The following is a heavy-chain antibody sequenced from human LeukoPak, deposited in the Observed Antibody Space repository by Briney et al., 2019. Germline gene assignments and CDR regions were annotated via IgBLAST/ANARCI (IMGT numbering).Heavy chain of an antibody. CDR2: ISSSSSTI. Sequence: GGSLRLSCAASRFTFSSYSMNWVRQAPGKGLEWVSYISSSSSTIYYADSVKGRFTISRANAKNSLYLQMNSLRAEDTAVYYCARDFGDYSYYYYMDVWGKGTTVTVSS. D-gene: IGHD4-17*01. CDR1: RFTFSSYS. CDR3: ARDFGDYSYYYYMDV. J-gene: IGHJ6*03. V-gene: IGHV3-48*01.